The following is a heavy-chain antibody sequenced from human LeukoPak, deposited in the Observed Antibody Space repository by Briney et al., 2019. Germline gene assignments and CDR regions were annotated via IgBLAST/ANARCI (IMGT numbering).Heavy chain of an antibody. CDR3: ARDSTVAGISY. V-gene: IGHV4-34*01. J-gene: IGHJ4*02. Sequence: SETLSLTCAVYGGSFSGYYWSWIRQPPGKGLEWIGEINHSGSTNYNPSLKSRVTISVDTSKNQFSLKLSSVTAADTAVYYCARDSTVAGISYWGQGTLVTVSS. CDR2: INHSGST. CDR1: GGSFSGYY. D-gene: IGHD6-19*01.